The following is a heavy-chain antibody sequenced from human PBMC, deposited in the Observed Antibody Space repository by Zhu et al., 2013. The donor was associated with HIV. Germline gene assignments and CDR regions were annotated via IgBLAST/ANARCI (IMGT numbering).Heavy chain of an antibody. V-gene: IGHV1-46*01. CDR1: GYTFTNYY. D-gene: IGHD2-15*01. CDR2: INPSGDIT. CDR3: ARLTVVAARDY. Sequence: QVNLVQSGAELKKPGASVTVSCKASGYTFTNYYLHWVRQAPGQGLEWMGIINPSGDITSYAQKFQGRLTMTRDTSTSTIYMELSSLRSEDTAVYYCARLTVVAARDYWGQGSLVTVSS. J-gene: IGHJ4*02.